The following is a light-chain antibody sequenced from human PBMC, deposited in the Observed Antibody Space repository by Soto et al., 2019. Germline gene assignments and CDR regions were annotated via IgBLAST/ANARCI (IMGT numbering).Light chain of an antibody. CDR1: QSVFSS. J-gene: IGKJ5*01. V-gene: IGKV3D-15*01. CDR3: QQYAEGTPIT. Sequence: EIVMTQSPATLSVSPGERATLSCRASQSVFSSLAWYQQKAGQAPRLLISGASSRATGIPDRFSGSGSGTDFTLTISRLESDDFALYYCQQYAEGTPITFGQGTRLEIK. CDR2: GAS.